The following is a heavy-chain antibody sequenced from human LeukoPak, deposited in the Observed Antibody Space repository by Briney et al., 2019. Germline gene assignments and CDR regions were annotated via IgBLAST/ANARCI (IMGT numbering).Heavy chain of an antibody. V-gene: IGHV4-59*01. CDR1: GGSISSYY. J-gene: IGHJ4*02. Sequence: SETLSLTCTVSGGSISSYYWSWIRQPPGKGLEWIGYIYYSGSTNYNPSLKSRVTISVDTSKNQFSLKLSSVTAADTAVYYCARQYSSSWKTFDYWGQGTLVTVSS. CDR2: IYYSGST. D-gene: IGHD6-13*01. CDR3: ARQYSSSWKTFDY.